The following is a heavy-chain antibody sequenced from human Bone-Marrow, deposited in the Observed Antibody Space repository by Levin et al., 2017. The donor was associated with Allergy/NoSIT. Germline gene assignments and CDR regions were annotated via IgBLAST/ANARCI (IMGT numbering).Heavy chain of an antibody. D-gene: IGHD2-15*01. CDR1: GGSISSSSYY. CDR2: IYYSGST. Sequence: SQTLSLTCTVSGGSISSSSYYWGWIRQPPGKGLEWIGSIYYSGSTYYNPSLKSRVTISVDTSKNQFSLKLSSVTAADTAVYYCARRPRGYCSGGSCYGSGFDYWGQGTLVTVSS. J-gene: IGHJ4*02. CDR3: ARRPRGYCSGGSCYGSGFDY. V-gene: IGHV4-39*01.